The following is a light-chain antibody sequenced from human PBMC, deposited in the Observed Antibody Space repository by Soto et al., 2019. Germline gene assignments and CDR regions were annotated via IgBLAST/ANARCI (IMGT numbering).Light chain of an antibody. CDR2: EVS. Sequence: QPASVSGSPGQSITISCTGTSSDVGGYNYVSWYQQHPGKAPKLMIYEVSNRPSGVSNRFSGSKSGNTASLTISGLQAEDEADYYCSSYTSSSTLDVVFGGGTKLTVL. J-gene: IGLJ2*01. CDR3: SSYTSSSTLDVV. CDR1: SSDVGGYNY. V-gene: IGLV2-14*01.